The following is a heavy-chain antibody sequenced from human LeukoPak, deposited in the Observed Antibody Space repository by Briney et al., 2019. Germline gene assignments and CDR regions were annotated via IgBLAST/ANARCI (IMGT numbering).Heavy chain of an antibody. CDR2: INPNSGGT. CDR3: ARDPRPPPYPTKEYYDFWSGYLGEPGYYGMDV. CDR1: GYTFTGYY. Sequence: ASVKVSCKASGYTFTGYYMHWVRQAPGQGLEWMGWINPNSGGTNYAQKFQGRVTMTRDTSISTAYMELSRLRSDDTAVYYCARDPRPPPYPTKEYYDFWSGYLGEPGYYGMDVWGQGTTVTVSS. D-gene: IGHD3-3*01. V-gene: IGHV1-2*02. J-gene: IGHJ6*02.